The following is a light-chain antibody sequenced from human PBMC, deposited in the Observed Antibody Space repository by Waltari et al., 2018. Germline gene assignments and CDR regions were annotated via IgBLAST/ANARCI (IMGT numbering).Light chain of an antibody. CDR3: QQHNDWPPKT. CDR1: QSVSNK. CDR2: DVS. J-gene: IGKJ1*01. Sequence: EIVLTQSPAILSVSPGERATLSCRASQSVSNKLAWYQAKPGQAPRIPIYDVSTRATAIPARFSGSGSGTEFTLTITSLQSEDFAVYYCQQHNDWPPKTFGQGTKVEIK. V-gene: IGKV3-15*01.